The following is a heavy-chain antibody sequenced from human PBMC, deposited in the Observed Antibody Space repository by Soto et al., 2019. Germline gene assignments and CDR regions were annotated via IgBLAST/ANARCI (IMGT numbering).Heavy chain of an antibody. Sequence: QVQLVQSGAEVKKPGASVKVSCKASGYTFSYFIITWVRQAPGHGLEWMGWVSAYNGDTNYAQKLQDRVTMTTDTSTSTAYMELRSLRSDDTAVYFCARGSGYHYDTGYYAGAPDYWGQGTLVTVSS. D-gene: IGHD3-9*01. CDR2: VSAYNGDT. CDR1: GYTFSYFI. CDR3: ARGSGYHYDTGYYAGAPDY. J-gene: IGHJ4*02. V-gene: IGHV1-18*01.